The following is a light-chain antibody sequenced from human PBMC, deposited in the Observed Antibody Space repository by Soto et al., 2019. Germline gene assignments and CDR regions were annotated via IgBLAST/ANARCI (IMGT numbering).Light chain of an antibody. J-gene: IGLJ2*01. CDR1: SSDVGGYNY. CDR3: CSYAGSPL. Sequence: QSALTQPRSVSGSPGQSVTISCTGTSSDVGGYNYVSWYQQHPGKAPKLMIYDVSKRPPGVPDRFSGSKSGNTASLTISGLQAEDEADYYCCSYAGSPLFGGGTKLTVL. CDR2: DVS. V-gene: IGLV2-11*01.